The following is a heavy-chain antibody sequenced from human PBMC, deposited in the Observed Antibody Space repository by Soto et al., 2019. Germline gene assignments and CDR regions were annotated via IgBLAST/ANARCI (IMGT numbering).Heavy chain of an antibody. D-gene: IGHD2-15*01. CDR2: IMPIFRAP. CDR3: ASWLKGPDIGNYYYGMDV. Sequence: TVSCKASGREESKYAFRRDRKTTEQGLEWLGGIMPIFRAPDYAQKFQGRVTITADEFTRTAYMEMNSLRSEDTAVYYCASWLKGPDIGNYYYGMDVWGQGTTVTVSS. V-gene: IGHV1-69*01. J-gene: IGHJ6*02. CDR1: GREESKYA.